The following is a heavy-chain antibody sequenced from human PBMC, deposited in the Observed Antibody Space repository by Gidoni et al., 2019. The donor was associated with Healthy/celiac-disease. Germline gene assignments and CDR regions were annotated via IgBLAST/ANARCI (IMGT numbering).Heavy chain of an antibody. J-gene: IGHJ3*02. D-gene: IGHD1-26*01. CDR3: ARGWWELSYDAFDI. CDR1: GCTFSSYA. CDR2: ISPIGGTA. V-gene: IGHV1-69*01. Sequence: QVQLVQSGAEVKKPGSSVKVSCKASGCTFSSYAISWVRQAPGQGLEWMGGISPIGGTANYAQKFQGRVTITADESTSTAYMELSSLRSEDTAVYYCARGWWELSYDAFDIWGQGTMVTVSS.